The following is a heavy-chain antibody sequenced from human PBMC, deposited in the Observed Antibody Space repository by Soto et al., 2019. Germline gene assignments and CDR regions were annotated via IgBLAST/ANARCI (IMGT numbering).Heavy chain of an antibody. D-gene: IGHD5-18*01. Sequence: GGSLRLSCAASGFTFSSYAMHWVRQAPGKGLEWVAVISYDGSNKYYADSVKGRFTISRDNSKNTLYLQMNSLRAEDTAVYYCARDLGREDSYGYAPFFDYWGQGTLVTVSS. J-gene: IGHJ4*02. CDR1: GFTFSSYA. CDR3: ARDLGREDSYGYAPFFDY. V-gene: IGHV3-30-3*01. CDR2: ISYDGSNK.